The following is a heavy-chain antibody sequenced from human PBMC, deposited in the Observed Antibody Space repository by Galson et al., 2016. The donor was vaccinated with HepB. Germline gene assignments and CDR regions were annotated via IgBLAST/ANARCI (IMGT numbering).Heavy chain of an antibody. V-gene: IGHV3-33*01. CDR1: GFDFSTYG. CDR3: VRGPEYCSSDSCYGWGHFDP. D-gene: IGHD2-2*01. J-gene: IGHJ5*02. Sequence: SLRLSCAASGFDFSTYGMHWVRQAPGKGLEWVAVIWYDGSNKYYAASVQGRFRISRDNAKNKMFLQMDGLRVADTAVYYCVRGPEYCSSDSCYGWGHFDPWGQGTPVTVSS. CDR2: IWYDGSNK.